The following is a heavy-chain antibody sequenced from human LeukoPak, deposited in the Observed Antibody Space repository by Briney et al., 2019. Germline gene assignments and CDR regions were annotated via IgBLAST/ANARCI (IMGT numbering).Heavy chain of an antibody. Sequence: GGSLRLSCSASGLTFSSHWMSSVRQTPGKGLEWVANLRHDGTVEYYGESVRGRFTISRDNAKNSLYLQMTNLRAEDTAVYYCATSAASPGNSWGLGTLVTVSS. CDR3: ATSAASPGNS. D-gene: IGHD4-23*01. V-gene: IGHV3-7*01. CDR2: LRHDGTVE. CDR1: GLTFSSHW. J-gene: IGHJ4*02.